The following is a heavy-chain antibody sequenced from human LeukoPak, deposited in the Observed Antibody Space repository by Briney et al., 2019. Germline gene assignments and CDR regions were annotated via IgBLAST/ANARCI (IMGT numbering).Heavy chain of an antibody. D-gene: IGHD6-13*01. V-gene: IGHV3-21*01. CDR1: GFTFSSYS. J-gene: IGHJ4*02. Sequence: GGSLRLSCAASGFTFSSYSMNWVRQAPGKGLEWVSSISSSSSYIYYADSVKGRFTISRDNAMNSLYLQMNSLRAEDTAVYYCARGGYSSSCLDYWGQGTLVTVSS. CDR3: ARGGYSSSCLDY. CDR2: ISSSSSYI.